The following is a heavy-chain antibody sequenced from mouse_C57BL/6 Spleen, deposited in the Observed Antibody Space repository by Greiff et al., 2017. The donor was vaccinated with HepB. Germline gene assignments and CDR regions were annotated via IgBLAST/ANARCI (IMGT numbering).Heavy chain of an antibody. CDR3: ARDHYGSRFAY. CDR1: GYAFSSSW. CDR2: IYPGDGDT. V-gene: IGHV1-82*01. D-gene: IGHD1-1*01. J-gene: IGHJ3*01. Sequence: QVQLQQSGPELVKPGASVKISCKASGYAFSSSWMNWVKQRPGKGLEWIGRIYPGDGDTNYNGKFKGKATLTADKSSSTAYMQLSSLTSEDSAVYFCARDHYGSRFAYWGQGTLVTVSA.